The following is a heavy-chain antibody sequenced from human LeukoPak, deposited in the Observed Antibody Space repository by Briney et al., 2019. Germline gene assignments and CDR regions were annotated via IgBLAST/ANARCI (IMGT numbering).Heavy chain of an antibody. V-gene: IGHV4-34*01. Sequence: PSETLSLTCTVSGGSISSYYWSWIRQPPGKGLEWIGEINHSGSTNYNPSLKSRVTISVDTSKNQFSLKLSSVTAADTAVYYCASSGPDRADYWGQGTLVTVSS. D-gene: IGHD3-10*01. CDR3: ASSGPDRADY. J-gene: IGHJ4*02. CDR1: GGSISSYY. CDR2: INHSGST.